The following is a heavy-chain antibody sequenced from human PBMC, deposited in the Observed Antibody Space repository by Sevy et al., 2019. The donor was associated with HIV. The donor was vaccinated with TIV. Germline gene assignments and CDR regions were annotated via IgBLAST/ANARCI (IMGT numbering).Heavy chain of an antibody. Sequence: GGSLRLSCAASGFTFSSYAMSWVRQAPGKGLEWVSAISGSGGSTYYADSVKGRFTISRDNSKNTLYLQMKSLRAEDTAVYYCAKVGIAVAAPGGFYFDYWGQGTLVTVSS. CDR3: AKVGIAVAAPGGFYFDY. CDR1: GFTFSSYA. D-gene: IGHD6-19*01. CDR2: ISGSGGST. J-gene: IGHJ4*02. V-gene: IGHV3-23*01.